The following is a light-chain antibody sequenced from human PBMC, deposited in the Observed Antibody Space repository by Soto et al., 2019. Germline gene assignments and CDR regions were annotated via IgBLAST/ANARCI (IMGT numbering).Light chain of an antibody. CDR1: QSISAT. J-gene: IGKJ5*01. V-gene: IGKV3-15*01. CDR2: GAS. Sequence: EIVMTQSPATLSVSLGGRRTISCRASQSISATLAWYQQKPGQAQRLIIYGASTRAHGFPARFSGSGSGTEFTLTITSLQSEDIALYDCQQYKIWPPITFGQGTRLEIK. CDR3: QQYKIWPPIT.